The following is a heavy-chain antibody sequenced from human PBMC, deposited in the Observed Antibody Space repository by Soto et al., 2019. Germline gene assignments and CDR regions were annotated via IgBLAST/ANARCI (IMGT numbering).Heavy chain of an antibody. CDR1: GFTFSSYG. D-gene: IGHD5-18*01. CDR2: IWYDGSNK. J-gene: IGHJ5*02. V-gene: IGHV3-33*01. CDR3: ARARVSDTAENWFDP. Sequence: QVQLVESGGGVVQPGRSLRLSCAASGFTFSSYGMHWVRQAPGKGLEGVAVIWYDGSNKYYADSVKGRFTISRDNSKNTLYLQMNSLRAEDTAVYYCARARVSDTAENWFDPCVQGTLVTVSS.